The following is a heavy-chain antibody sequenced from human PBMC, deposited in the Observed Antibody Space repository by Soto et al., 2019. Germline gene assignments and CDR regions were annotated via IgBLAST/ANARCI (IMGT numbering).Heavy chain of an antibody. CDR2: ISGYNGQA. V-gene: IGHV1-18*01. Sequence: QVQLVQSGAEVKKPGASVKVSCKASGYTFTSYGISWVRQAPGQGLEWMGWISGYNGQASYAVKFQGRVTMSTDTSKSTAYMELRSLRSDDTAVYYCAREDQWGAESPGDVFDSWGQGTKVTVSS. CDR3: AREDQWGAESPGDVFDS. D-gene: IGHD1-26*01. CDR1: GYTFTSYG. J-gene: IGHJ3*02.